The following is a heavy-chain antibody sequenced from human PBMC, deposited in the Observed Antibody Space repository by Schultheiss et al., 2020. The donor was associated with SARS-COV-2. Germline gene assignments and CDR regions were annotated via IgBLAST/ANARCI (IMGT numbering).Heavy chain of an antibody. CDR2: INSDGSAS. J-gene: IGHJ4*02. Sequence: GGSLRLSCAASGFTFSSYAMHWVRQAPGKGLEWVSRINSDGSASSYADSVKGRFTVSRDNAGNTLYLQMNSLKTEDTAVYYCTTGEEGVATLIDYWGQGTLVTVSS. CDR3: TTGEEGVATLIDY. D-gene: IGHD5-12*01. CDR1: GFTFSSYA. V-gene: IGHV3-74*01.